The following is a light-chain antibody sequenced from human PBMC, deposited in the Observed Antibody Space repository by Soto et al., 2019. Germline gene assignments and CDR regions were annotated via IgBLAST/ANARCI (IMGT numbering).Light chain of an antibody. CDR3: QQSYSTPPGT. J-gene: IGKJ1*01. Sequence: AIRMTQSPSSFSASTGDRVTITCRASQGISSYLAWYQQKPGKAPKLLIYAASTLQSGVPSRFSGSGSGTDFTLTISCLQSEDFATYYCQQSYSTPPGTFGQGTKVDIK. CDR1: QGISSY. CDR2: AAS. V-gene: IGKV1-8*01.